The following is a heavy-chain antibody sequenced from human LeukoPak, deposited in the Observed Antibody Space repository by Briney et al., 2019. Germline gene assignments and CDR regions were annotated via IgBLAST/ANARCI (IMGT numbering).Heavy chain of an antibody. J-gene: IGHJ5*02. CDR2: IYYSGSA. CDR3: AIYAGSYPWFDP. CDR1: GGAISSYY. Sequence: SETLSLTCTVSGGAISSYYWSWIRPPPGKGLEWIGYIYYSGSANYNPSLKSRVTISVDTSKNQFSLKLSSVTAADTALYYCAIYAGSYPWFDPWGQGTLVTVSS. D-gene: IGHD3-10*01. V-gene: IGHV4-59*01.